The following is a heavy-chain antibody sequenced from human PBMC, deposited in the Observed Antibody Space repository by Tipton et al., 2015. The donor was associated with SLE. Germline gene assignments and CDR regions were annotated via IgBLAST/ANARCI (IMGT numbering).Heavy chain of an antibody. CDR3: ARDVPEYQLHYSGSSPSAWFDP. CDR1: GGSISSGDYY. CDR2: IYYSGST. Sequence: TLSLTCTVSGGSISSGDYYWSWIRQPPGKGLEWIGYIYYSGSTYYNPSLKSRVTISVDTSKNQFSLKLSSVTAADTAVYYCARDVPEYQLHYSGSSPSAWFDPWGQGTLVTVSS. V-gene: IGHV4-30-4*02. D-gene: IGHD1-26*01. J-gene: IGHJ5*02.